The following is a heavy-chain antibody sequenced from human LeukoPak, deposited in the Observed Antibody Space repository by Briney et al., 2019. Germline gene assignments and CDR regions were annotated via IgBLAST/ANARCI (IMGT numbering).Heavy chain of an antibody. CDR2: IYHSGST. D-gene: IGHD5-18*01. V-gene: IGHV4-30-2*01. Sequence: SETLSLTCAVSGGSISSGGYSWSWIRQPPGKGLEWIGYIYHSGSTYYNPSLKSRVTISVDRSKNQFSLKLSSVTAADTAVYYCATCGYSYGPEAFDIWGQGTMVTVCS. CDR1: GGSISSGGYS. J-gene: IGHJ3*02. CDR3: ATCGYSYGPEAFDI.